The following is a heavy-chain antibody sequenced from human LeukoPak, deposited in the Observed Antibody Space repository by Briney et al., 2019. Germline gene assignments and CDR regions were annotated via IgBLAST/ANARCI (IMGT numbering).Heavy chain of an antibody. Sequence: GGSLRLSCATSGFTFSNAWMNWVRQAPGKGLEWVGRIKSNSDGGTIDYAAPVKGRFTLSRDDSKTTLYLQMNSLQTEDTAVYYCATDFYDSTWGQGTLVTVSS. V-gene: IGHV3-15*07. CDR2: IKSNSDGGTI. J-gene: IGHJ5*02. CDR1: GFTFSNAW. D-gene: IGHD3-22*01. CDR3: ATDFYDST.